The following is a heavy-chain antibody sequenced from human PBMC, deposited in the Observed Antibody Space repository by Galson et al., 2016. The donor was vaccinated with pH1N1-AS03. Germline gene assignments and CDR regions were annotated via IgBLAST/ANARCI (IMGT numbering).Heavy chain of an antibody. CDR2: FHPGDSDT. CDR1: GYRFSTYY. J-gene: IGHJ6*02. Sequence: QSGAEVKKPGESLNISCQGSGYRFSTYYIAWVRQMPGKGLEWMGIFHPGDSDTKYHPSFQGLVTMSADKSTNTAYLHWSSLKAPATAIYYCARHSQCTRGTCYSSYFYALDVWGRGTAVTVS. V-gene: IGHV5-51*01. D-gene: IGHD4-11*01. CDR3: ARHSQCTRGTCYSSYFYALDV.